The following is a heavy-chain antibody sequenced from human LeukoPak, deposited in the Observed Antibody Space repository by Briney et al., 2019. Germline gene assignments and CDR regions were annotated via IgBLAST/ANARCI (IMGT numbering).Heavy chain of an antibody. CDR1: DSSISSTSY. V-gene: IGHV4-38-2*01. Sequence: PSETLSLTCAVSDSSISSTSYWGWIRQPPGKGLEWIGSIYHSGGTVYNPSLKSRVTISVDTSKKQFSLKLTSVTAADTAVYYCARNDSSGYFDYWGQGTLVTVPS. CDR2: IYHSGGT. J-gene: IGHJ4*02. D-gene: IGHD3-22*01. CDR3: ARNDSSGYFDY.